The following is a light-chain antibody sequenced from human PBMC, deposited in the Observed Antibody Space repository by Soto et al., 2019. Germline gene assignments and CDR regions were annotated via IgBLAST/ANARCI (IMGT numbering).Light chain of an antibody. CDR2: DVT. CDR1: SSDVGDYNY. J-gene: IGLJ1*01. CDR3: CSYVGSVSLRNV. V-gene: IGLV2-11*01. Sequence: QSALTQPRSVSGSPGQSVTISCTGTSSDVGDYNYVSWYQQCPGKAPKLIIYDVTERPSGVPDRFSGSKSGNTASLTISGLQAEDEADYYCCSYVGSVSLRNVFGTGTKLTVL.